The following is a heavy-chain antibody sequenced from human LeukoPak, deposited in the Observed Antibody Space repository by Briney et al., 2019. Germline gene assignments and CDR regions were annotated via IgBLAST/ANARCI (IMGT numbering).Heavy chain of an antibody. CDR2: ISYDGSNK. V-gene: IGHV3-30-3*01. CDR1: GFTFSSYA. Sequence: PGRSLRLSCAASGFTFSSYAMHWVRRAPGKGLEWVAVISYDGSNKYYADSVKGRFTISRNNSKNTLYLQMNSLRAEDTAVYYCARDSMDFWSGYYYYYYYGMDVWGQGTTVTVSS. D-gene: IGHD3-3*01. CDR3: ARDSMDFWSGYYYYYYYGMDV. J-gene: IGHJ6*02.